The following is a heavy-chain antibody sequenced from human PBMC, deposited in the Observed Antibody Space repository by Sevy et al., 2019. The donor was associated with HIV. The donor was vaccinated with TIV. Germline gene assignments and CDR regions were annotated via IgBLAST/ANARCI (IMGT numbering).Heavy chain of an antibody. V-gene: IGHV3-33*01. Sequence: GGSLRLSCAASGFTFSSYGMHWVRQAPGKGLEWVAVIWYDGSNKYYADSVKGRFTISRDNSKNTLYLQMNSLRAEDTAVYYCARDRGIAARELRGNYYYYGMDVWGQGTTVTVSS. CDR1: GFTFSSYG. CDR2: IWYDGSNK. J-gene: IGHJ6*02. CDR3: ARDRGIAARELRGNYYYYGMDV. D-gene: IGHD6-6*01.